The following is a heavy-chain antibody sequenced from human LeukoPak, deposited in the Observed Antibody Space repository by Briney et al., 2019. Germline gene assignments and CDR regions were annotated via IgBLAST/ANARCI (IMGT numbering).Heavy chain of an antibody. Sequence: GGSLRLSCAASGFTFSSYWMHWVRQAPGKGLMWVSRINSGGSSTNYADSVKGRFTISRDNAKNTLYLQMNSLRAEDTAVYYCARFRGFGEPRMDVWGQGTTVTVSS. CDR1: GFTFSSYW. J-gene: IGHJ6*02. D-gene: IGHD3-10*01. CDR2: INSGGSST. CDR3: ARFRGFGEPRMDV. V-gene: IGHV3-74*01.